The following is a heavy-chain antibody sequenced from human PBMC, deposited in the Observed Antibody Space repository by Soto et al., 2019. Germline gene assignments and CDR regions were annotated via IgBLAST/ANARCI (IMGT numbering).Heavy chain of an antibody. V-gene: IGHV1-18*01. CDR2: ISAYNGNT. CDR1: GYTFTSYG. D-gene: IGHD6-19*01. Sequence: GASVKVSCKASGYTFTSYGISWVRQAPGQGLEWMGWISAYNGNTNYAQKLQGRVTMTTDTSTSTAYMELRSLRSDDTAVYYCARDLEAGSSGWYWSLASDYWGQGTLVTVSS. J-gene: IGHJ4*02. CDR3: ARDLEAGSSGWYWSLASDY.